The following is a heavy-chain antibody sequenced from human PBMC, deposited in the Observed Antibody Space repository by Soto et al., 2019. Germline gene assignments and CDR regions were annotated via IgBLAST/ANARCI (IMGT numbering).Heavy chain of an antibody. CDR1: GGSINSGGYS. CDR2: IYHSAT. J-gene: IGHJ4*01. CDR3: ARHDGFSSGWIFDY. D-gene: IGHD6-19*01. V-gene: IGHV4-30-2*01. Sequence: SETLSLTCTVSGGSINSGGYSWSWIRQPPGKGLEWIGYIYHSATYYNPSLKSRVTISVDTSKNQFSLKLRSVTAADTAVYYCARHDGFSSGWIFDYWGHGTLVTSPQ.